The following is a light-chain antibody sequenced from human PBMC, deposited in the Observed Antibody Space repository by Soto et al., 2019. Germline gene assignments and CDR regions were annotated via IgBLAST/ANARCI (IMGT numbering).Light chain of an antibody. Sequence: QSALTQPASVSGWPGQSITIYCTGTSSDVGGSNSVSWYQLSPGKAPKLLIYDGDRPSGASNPFSGSKSGNAASLSISGLQAEDEADYYCNSYTSSGTVVFGGGTKLTVL. J-gene: IGLJ3*02. CDR1: SSDVGGSNS. CDR3: NSYTSSGTVV. V-gene: IGLV2-14*01. CDR2: DG.